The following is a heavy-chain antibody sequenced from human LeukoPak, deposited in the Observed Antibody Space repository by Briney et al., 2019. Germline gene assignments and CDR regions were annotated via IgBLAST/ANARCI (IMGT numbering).Heavy chain of an antibody. CDR3: ARECSGGSCYSGYFDY. V-gene: IGHV3-21*01. J-gene: IGHJ4*02. D-gene: IGHD2-15*01. CDR2: ISSSSSYI. CDR1: GFTFSSYS. Sequence: GGSLRLSCAAPGFTFSSYSMNWVRQAPGKGLEWVSSISSSSSYIYYADSVKGRFIISRDNAKNSLYLQMNSLRAEDTAVYYCARECSGGSCYSGYFDYWGQGTLVTVSS.